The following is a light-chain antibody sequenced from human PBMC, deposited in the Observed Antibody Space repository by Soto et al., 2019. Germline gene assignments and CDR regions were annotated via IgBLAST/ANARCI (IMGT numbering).Light chain of an antibody. Sequence: TVLTQSPATLSVSPGERATLSCKASQSIGNSLGWFQQKPGQAPRLLIDDAFNRATGIPARFTGSASGSDFTLTISSLEPEDFGVYYCRQRYNWPLTFGGGTKVEIK. CDR3: RQRYNWPLT. V-gene: IGKV3-11*01. J-gene: IGKJ4*01. CDR1: QSIGNS. CDR2: DAF.